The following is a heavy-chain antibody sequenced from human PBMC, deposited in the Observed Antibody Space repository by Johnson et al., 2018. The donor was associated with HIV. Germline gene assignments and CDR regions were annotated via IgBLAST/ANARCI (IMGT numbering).Heavy chain of an antibody. J-gene: IGHJ3*02. V-gene: IGHV3-66*01. CDR2: IYSGGST. D-gene: IGHD1-26*01. CDR1: GFTFSDYY. Sequence: VQLVESGGGLVQPGRSLRLSCVASGFTFSDYYMSWIRQAPGKGLEWVSVIYSGGSTYYEDSVKGRFTISRDNSKNTLYLQMNSLRAEDTAIYYCAKYRIVGPTRGSAFDIWGQGTMVTVSS. CDR3: AKYRIVGPTRGSAFDI.